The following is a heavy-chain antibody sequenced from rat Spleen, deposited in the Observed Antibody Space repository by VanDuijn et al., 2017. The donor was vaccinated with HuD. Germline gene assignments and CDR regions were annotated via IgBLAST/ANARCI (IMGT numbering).Heavy chain of an antibody. D-gene: IGHD1-2*01. CDR1: EFSLTGNN. V-gene: IGHV2-63*01. J-gene: IGHJ2*01. CDR2: MRYDGDT. CDR3: TRSLYSSPLLDH. Sequence: QVQLKESGPGLVQPSQTLSLTCTVSEFSLTGNNIHWVRQPPGKGLEWMGRMRYDGDTSYNSALKFRLSISRDPSKNQVVLKVGSLQSDDPAIYYCTRSLYSSPLLDHWGQGVMVTVSS.